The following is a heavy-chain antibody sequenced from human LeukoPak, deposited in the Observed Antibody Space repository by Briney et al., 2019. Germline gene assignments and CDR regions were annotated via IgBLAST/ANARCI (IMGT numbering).Heavy chain of an antibody. CDR1: GGSISSYY. V-gene: IGHV4-59*01. D-gene: IGHD3-10*01. CDR3: ARGRGYYGSEPYNWFDP. Sequence: SETLSLTCTVSGGSISSYYWSWIRQPPGKGLEWIGYIYHSGSTNYNPSLKSRVTISVDTSKNQFSLKLSSVTAADTAVYYCARGRGYYGSEPYNWFDPWGQGTLVTVSS. CDR2: IYHSGST. J-gene: IGHJ5*02.